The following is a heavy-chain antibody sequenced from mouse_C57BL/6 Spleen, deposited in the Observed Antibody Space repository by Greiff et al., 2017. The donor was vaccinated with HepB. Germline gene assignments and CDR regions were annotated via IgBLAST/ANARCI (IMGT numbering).Heavy chain of an antibody. Sequence: EVKLVESGPELVKPGASVKMSCKASGYTFTDYNMHWVKQSHGKSLEWIGYINPNNGGTSYNQKFKGKATLTVNKSSSTAYMELRSLTSEDSAVYYCARRGSYDHYAMDYWGQGTSVTVSS. J-gene: IGHJ4*01. D-gene: IGHD2-12*01. CDR3: ARRGSYDHYAMDY. V-gene: IGHV1-22*01. CDR1: GYTFTDYN. CDR2: INPNNGGT.